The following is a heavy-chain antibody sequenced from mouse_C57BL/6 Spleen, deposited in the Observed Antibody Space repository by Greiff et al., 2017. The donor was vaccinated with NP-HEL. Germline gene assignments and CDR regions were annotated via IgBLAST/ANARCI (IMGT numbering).Heavy chain of an antibody. CDR2: ISSGGSYT. CDR3: ARGITTRDYFDY. V-gene: IGHV5-6*01. CDR1: GFTFSSYG. Sequence: EVMLVESGGDLVKPGGSLKLSCAASGFTFSSYGMSWVRQTPDKRLEWVATISSGGSYTYYPDSVKGRFTISRDNAKNTLYLQMSSLKSEDTAMYYCARGITTRDYFDYWGQGTTLTVSS. D-gene: IGHD2-4*01. J-gene: IGHJ2*01.